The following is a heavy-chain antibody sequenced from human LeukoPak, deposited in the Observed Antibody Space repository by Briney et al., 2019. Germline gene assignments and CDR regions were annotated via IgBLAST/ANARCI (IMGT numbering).Heavy chain of an antibody. V-gene: IGHV3-21*01. J-gene: IGHJ4*02. CDR2: ISSSSSYI. D-gene: IGHD6-13*01. CDR1: GFTFSSYS. Sequence: PWGPLRLSCAASGFTFSSYSMNWFRQAPGKGLEWVSSISSSSSYIYYADSVKGRFTISRDNAKNSLYLQMNSLRAEDTAVYYCARLLVGAAGDYWGQGTLVTVSS. CDR3: ARLLVGAAGDY.